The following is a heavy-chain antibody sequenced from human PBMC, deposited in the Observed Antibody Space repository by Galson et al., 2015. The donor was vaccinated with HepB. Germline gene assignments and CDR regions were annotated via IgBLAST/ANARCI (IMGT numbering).Heavy chain of an antibody. Sequence: SVKVSCKASGGTFSSYAISWVRQAPGQGLEWMGGIIPIFGTANYAQKFQGRVTITADESTSTAYMELSSLRSEDTAVYYCARSGNPPGSGSSWFDPWGQGTLVTVSS. CDR2: IIPIFGTA. J-gene: IGHJ5*02. V-gene: IGHV1-69*13. CDR3: ARSGNPPGSGSSWFDP. D-gene: IGHD3-10*01. CDR1: GGTFSSYA.